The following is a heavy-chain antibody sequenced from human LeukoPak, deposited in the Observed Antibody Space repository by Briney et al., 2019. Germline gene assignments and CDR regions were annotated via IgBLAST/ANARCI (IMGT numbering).Heavy chain of an antibody. J-gene: IGHJ4*02. D-gene: IGHD3-3*01. CDR2: IYYSGST. CDR1: GGSISSYY. Sequence: PSETLSLTCTVSGGSISSYYWSWIRQPPGKGLEWTGYIYYSGSTNYNPSLKSRVTISVDTSKNQFSLKLSSVTAADTAVYYCARNSRGFRRSFDYWGQGTLVTVSS. CDR3: ARNSRGFRRSFDY. V-gene: IGHV4-59*01.